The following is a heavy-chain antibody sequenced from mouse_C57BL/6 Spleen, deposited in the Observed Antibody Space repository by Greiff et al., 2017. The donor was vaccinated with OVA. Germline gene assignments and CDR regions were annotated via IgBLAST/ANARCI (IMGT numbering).Heavy chain of an antibody. V-gene: IGHV5-16*01. D-gene: IGHD4-1*01. CDR2: INYDGSST. CDR1: GFTFSDYY. CDR3: ARVNWDAFDY. J-gene: IGHJ2*01. Sequence: EVKLMESEGGLVQPGSSMKLSCTASGFTFSDYYMAWVRQVPEKGLEWVANINYDGSSTYYLDSLKSRFIISRDNAKNILYLQMSSLKSEDTATYYCARVNWDAFDYWGQGTTLTVSS.